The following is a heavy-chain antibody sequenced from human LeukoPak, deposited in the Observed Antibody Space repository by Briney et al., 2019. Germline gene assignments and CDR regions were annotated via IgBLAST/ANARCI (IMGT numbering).Heavy chain of an antibody. CDR2: ISGRGGGT. J-gene: IGHJ4*02. V-gene: IGHV3-23*01. CDR3: ARELFLDY. D-gene: IGHD3-10*02. CDR1: AFTFSRYA. Sequence: GGSLRLSCAASAFTFSRYAMSWVRQAPGKGLEWVSTISGRGGGTYFADSVKGRFSISRDNSKNTLYLQMNSLSAEDTAVYYCARELFLDYWGQGTLVTVSS.